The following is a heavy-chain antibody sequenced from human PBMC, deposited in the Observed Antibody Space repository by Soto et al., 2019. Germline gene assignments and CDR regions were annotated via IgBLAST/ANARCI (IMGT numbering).Heavy chain of an antibody. J-gene: IGHJ4*02. D-gene: IGHD6-6*01. CDR2: INPRDSDT. CDR3: ARPGSSSSDY. CDR1: GYSFTTYW. Sequence: DSLRISLKGSGYSFTTYWIGLVRQMPGKGLEWMGIINPRDSDTRYSPSFQGQVTISADKSINTAYLQWSSLKASDTAMYYCARPGSSSSDYWGQGTLVTVSS. V-gene: IGHV5-51*01.